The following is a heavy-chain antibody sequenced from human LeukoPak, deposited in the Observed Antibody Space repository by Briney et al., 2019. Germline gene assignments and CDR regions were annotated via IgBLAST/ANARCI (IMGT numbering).Heavy chain of an antibody. J-gene: IGHJ4*02. D-gene: IGHD3-22*01. V-gene: IGHV1-2*02. CDR2: INPNSGGT. Sequence: ASVKVSCKASGYTFTVYYMHWVRQAPGQGLEWMGWINPNSGGTNYAQKFQGRVTMTRDTSISTAHMELSRLRSDDTAVYYCARGALYSGYDVYYDSSGNDYWGQGTLVTVSS. CDR3: ARGALYSGYDVYYDSSGNDY. CDR1: GYTFTVYY.